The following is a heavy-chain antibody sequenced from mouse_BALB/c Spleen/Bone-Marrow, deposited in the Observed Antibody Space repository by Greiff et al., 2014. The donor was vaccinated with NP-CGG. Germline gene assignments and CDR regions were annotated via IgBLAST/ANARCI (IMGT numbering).Heavy chain of an antibody. V-gene: IGHV1-18*01. J-gene: IGHJ4*01. D-gene: IGHD2-10*02. CDR2: INPNNGGI. CDR3: ARREYGNYDYAMDY. CDR1: RYTFTEYT. Sequence: EVKLMEPGPELVKPGASVKISCKTSRYTFTEYTMHWVKQSHGKSLEWIGGINPNNGGISYNQKFKGKATLTVDKSSGTAYMELRSLTSEDSAVYYCARREYGNYDYAMDYWGQGTSVTVSS.